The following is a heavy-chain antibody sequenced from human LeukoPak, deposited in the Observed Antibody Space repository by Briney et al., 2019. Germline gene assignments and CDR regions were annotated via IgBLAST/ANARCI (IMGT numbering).Heavy chain of an antibody. CDR3: AKSGGYGGFDYFFDS. Sequence: RPGGSLRLSCVASGFTFDDYAMYWVRQAPGKGLEWVSGISWNGGSTDYVDSVKGRFTISRDNAKNSLYLQMDSLRVEDTALYYCAKSGGYGGFDYFFDSWGQGTLVTVSS. V-gene: IGHV3-9*01. D-gene: IGHD5-12*01. CDR1: GFTFDDYA. CDR2: ISWNGGST. J-gene: IGHJ4*02.